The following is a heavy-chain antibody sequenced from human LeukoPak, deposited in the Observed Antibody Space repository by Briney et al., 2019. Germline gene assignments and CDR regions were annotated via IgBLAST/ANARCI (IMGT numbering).Heavy chain of an antibody. CDR3: AKDRSEWELLPFFDY. CDR2: IYSDGST. Sequence: PGGSLRLSCAASGFSVISNYMSWVRQVPGKGLERVSTIYSDGSTYYADSVKGRFTISRDNSKNTLYLQMNSLRAEDTAVYYCAKDRSEWELLPFFDYWGRGTLVTVSS. J-gene: IGHJ4*02. V-gene: IGHV3-66*01. CDR1: GFSVISNY. D-gene: IGHD3-10*01.